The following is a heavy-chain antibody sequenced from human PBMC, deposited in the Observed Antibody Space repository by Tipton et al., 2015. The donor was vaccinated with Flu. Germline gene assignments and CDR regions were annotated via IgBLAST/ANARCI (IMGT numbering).Heavy chain of an antibody. J-gene: IGHJ6*02. CDR3: ARYFEWQLDSLDV. CDR2: IHVSGRT. CDR1: GYSISSGYY. V-gene: IGHV4-38-2*02. D-gene: IGHD3-9*01. Sequence: TLSLTCTVSGYSISSGYYWGWIRQPAGKGLEWIGRIHVSGRTNYNPSLKGRVTVSWDTSKSQLSLRLTSVTAKDTAVYYCARYFEWQLDSLDVWGQGTTVTVSS.